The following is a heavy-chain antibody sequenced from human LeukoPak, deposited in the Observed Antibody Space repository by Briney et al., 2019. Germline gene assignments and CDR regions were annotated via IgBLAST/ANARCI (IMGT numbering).Heavy chain of an antibody. CDR1: GFTFSSYA. V-gene: IGHV3-30*04. D-gene: IGHD2-15*01. CDR2: ISYDGSNK. J-gene: IGHJ4*02. CDR3: ARDLGYCSGGSCYSGGY. Sequence: PGRSLRLSCAASGFTFSSYAMHWVRQAPGKGLEWVAVISYDGSNKYYADSVKGRFTISRDNPKNTLYLQMNSLRAEDTAVYYCARDLGYCSGGSCYSGGYWGQGTLVTVSS.